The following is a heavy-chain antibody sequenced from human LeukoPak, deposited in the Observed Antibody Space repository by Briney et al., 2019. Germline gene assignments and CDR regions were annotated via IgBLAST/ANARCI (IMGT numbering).Heavy chain of an antibody. J-gene: IGHJ4*02. CDR2: ISYDGSNK. D-gene: IGHD6-19*01. Sequence: PGRSLRLSCAVSGFTFSTYAMHWVRQAPGKGLEWVAVISYDGSNKYYADSVRGRFSISRDNSKHTLYLQVNSLRPEDTAVYYCARDRTSSGWFFDYWGQGTLVIVSS. V-gene: IGHV3-30-3*01. CDR1: GFTFSTYA. CDR3: ARDRTSSGWFFDY.